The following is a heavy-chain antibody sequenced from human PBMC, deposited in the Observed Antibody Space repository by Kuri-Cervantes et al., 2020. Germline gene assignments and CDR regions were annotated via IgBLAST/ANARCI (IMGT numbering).Heavy chain of an antibody. D-gene: IGHD6-19*01. J-gene: IGHJ6*03. Sequence: SLRLSCAASGFTFDDYAMHWVRQAPGKGLEWVSGISWNSGSIGYADSVKGRFTISRDNAKNSLYLQMNSLRAEDTALYYCAKVAGAGYYYYMDVWGKGTTVTVSS. CDR1: GFTFDDYA. CDR2: ISWNSGSI. CDR3: AKVAGAGYYYYMDV. V-gene: IGHV3-9*01.